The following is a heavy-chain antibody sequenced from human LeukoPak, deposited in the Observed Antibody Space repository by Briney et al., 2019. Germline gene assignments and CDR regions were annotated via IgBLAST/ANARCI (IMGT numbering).Heavy chain of an antibody. J-gene: IGHJ1*01. CDR2: LDPEDGET. CDR1: GYTLTELS. CDR3: ATGPLALVVVITPYFQH. Sequence: ASVKVSCKVSGYTLTELSMHWVRQAPGKGLERMGGLDPEDGETIYAQKFQGRVTMTEDTSTDTAYMELSSLRSEDTAVYYCATGPLALVVVITPYFQHWGQGTLVTVSS. D-gene: IGHD3-22*01. V-gene: IGHV1-24*01.